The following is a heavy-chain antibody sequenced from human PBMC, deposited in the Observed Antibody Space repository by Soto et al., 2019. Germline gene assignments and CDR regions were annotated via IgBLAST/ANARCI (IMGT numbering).Heavy chain of an antibody. CDR2: IYPGDSAT. CDR1: GYSFTSYW. V-gene: IGHV5-51*01. J-gene: IGHJ6*04. CDR3: ARRDSSWDFPL. D-gene: IGHD6-13*01. Sequence: ESLKISCKGSGYSFTSYWIGWVRQMPGKGLEWMGIIYPGDSATRFSRSFQGQVTISADKSISTAYLQWSSLKASDTALYYGARRDSSWDFPLWGKGTMVTVSS.